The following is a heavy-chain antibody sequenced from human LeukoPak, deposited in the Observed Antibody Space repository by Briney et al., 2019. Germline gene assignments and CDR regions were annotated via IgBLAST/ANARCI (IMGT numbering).Heavy chain of an antibody. Sequence: PSEPLSLTCAVYGGSFSGYYWSWIRQPPGKGLEWIGEINHSGSTNYNPSLKSRVTISVDTSKNQFSLKLSSVTAADTAVYYCARGIAAAAVIRSWFDPWGQGTLVTVSS. D-gene: IGHD6-13*01. CDR3: ARGIAAAAVIRSWFDP. CDR2: INHSGST. J-gene: IGHJ5*02. V-gene: IGHV4-34*01. CDR1: GGSFSGYY.